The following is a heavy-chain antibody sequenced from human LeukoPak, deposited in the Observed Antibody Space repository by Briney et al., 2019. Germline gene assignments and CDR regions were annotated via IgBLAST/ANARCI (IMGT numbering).Heavy chain of an antibody. Sequence: GSLRLSCTVSGFTVSSNSMSWVRQAPGKGLEWVSSISSRSSDIYYADSVKGRFTISRDNAKNSLYLQMNSLRAEDTAVYYCARLREIPVFGVVTKSTSYFDYRGQGTLVTVSS. V-gene: IGHV3-21*01. J-gene: IGHJ4*02. CDR2: ISSRSSDI. CDR3: ARLREIPVFGVVTKSTSYFDY. CDR1: GFTVSSNS. D-gene: IGHD3-3*01.